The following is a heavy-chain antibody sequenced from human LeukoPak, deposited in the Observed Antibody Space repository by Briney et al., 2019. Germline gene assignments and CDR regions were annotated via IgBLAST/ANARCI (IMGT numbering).Heavy chain of an antibody. J-gene: IGHJ4*02. CDR1: GFTFTSSA. CDR3: AAARRELRYFDWSPDY. CDR2: IVVGSGNT. V-gene: IGHV1-58*01. Sequence: SVKVSCKASGFTFTSSAVQWVRQARGQRLEWIGWIVVGSGNTNYAQKFQERVTITRDMSTSTAYMELSSLRSEDTAVYYCAAARRELRYFDWSPDYWGQETLVTVSS. D-gene: IGHD3-9*01.